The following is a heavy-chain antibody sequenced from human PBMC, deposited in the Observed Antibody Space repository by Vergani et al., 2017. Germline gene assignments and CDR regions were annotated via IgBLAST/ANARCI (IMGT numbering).Heavy chain of an antibody. J-gene: IGHJ4*02. Sequence: QVQLQESGPGLVKPSETLSLTCTVSGGSISSYYWSWIRQPPGKGLEWIGYIYYSGSTNYNPSLKSRVTISVDTSKNQFSLKLSSVTAADTAVYYCARVPEPPKTRVYDYWGQGTLVTVSS. V-gene: IGHV4-59*01. D-gene: IGHD1-14*01. CDR3: ARVPEPPKTRVYDY. CDR1: GGSISSYY. CDR2: IYYSGST.